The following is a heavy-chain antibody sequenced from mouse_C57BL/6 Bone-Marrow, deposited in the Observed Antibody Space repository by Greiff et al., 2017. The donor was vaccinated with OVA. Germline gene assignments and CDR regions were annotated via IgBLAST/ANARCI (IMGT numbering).Heavy chain of an antibody. CDR3: ARRDGNHGYWYFDV. CDR1: GYTFTSYG. CDR2: IYPRSGNT. Sequence: QVQLKESGAELARPGASVKLSCKASGYTFTSYGISWVKQRTGQGLEWIGEIYPRSGNTYYNEKFKGKATLTADKSSSTAYMELRSLTSEDSAVYFCARRDGNHGYWYFDVWGTGTTVTVSS. V-gene: IGHV1-81*01. J-gene: IGHJ1*03. D-gene: IGHD2-1*01.